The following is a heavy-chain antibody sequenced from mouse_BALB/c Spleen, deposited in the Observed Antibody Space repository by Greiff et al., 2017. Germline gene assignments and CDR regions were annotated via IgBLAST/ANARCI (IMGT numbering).Heavy chain of an antibody. CDR2: ILPGDGST. Sequence: VQLQQSGAELVKPGASVKLSCKASGYTFTSYDINWVRQRPEQGLEWIGRILPGDGSTKYNEKFKGKATLTTDKSSSTAYRQLSRLTSEDSAVYFCARWGLRRRDYAMDYWGQGTSVTVSS. D-gene: IGHD2-2*01. V-gene: IGHV1S56*01. CDR1: GYTFTSYD. CDR3: ARWGLRRRDYAMDY. J-gene: IGHJ4*01.